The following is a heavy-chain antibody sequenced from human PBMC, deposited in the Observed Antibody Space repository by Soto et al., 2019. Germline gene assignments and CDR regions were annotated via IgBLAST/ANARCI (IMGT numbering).Heavy chain of an antibody. V-gene: IGHV4-59*01. J-gene: IGHJ4*02. Sequence: SETLSLTCTVSGGSFSSFYWSWIRQPPGKGLEWIGNVHFSGSTDYNTSLRSRVSISLDTSTNKFSLNLSSVTAADTAVYFCAREFGFEAAEFDYWGQGALVTVSS. CDR3: AREFGFEAAEFDY. D-gene: IGHD6-13*01. CDR2: VHFSGST. CDR1: GGSFSSFY.